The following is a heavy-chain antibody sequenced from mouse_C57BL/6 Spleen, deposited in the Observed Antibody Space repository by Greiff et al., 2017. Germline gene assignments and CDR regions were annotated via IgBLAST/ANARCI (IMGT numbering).Heavy chain of an antibody. Sequence: QVQLQQSGAELVKPGASVKISCKASGYAFSSYWMNWVKQRPGKGLEWIGQIYPGDGDTNYNGKFKGKATLTADKSSSTAYMQLSSLTSEDSAVYFCAREDGYDRYFDNWGQGTTLTVSS. CDR2: IYPGDGDT. D-gene: IGHD2-2*01. J-gene: IGHJ2*01. V-gene: IGHV1-80*01. CDR3: AREDGYDRYFDN. CDR1: GYAFSSYW.